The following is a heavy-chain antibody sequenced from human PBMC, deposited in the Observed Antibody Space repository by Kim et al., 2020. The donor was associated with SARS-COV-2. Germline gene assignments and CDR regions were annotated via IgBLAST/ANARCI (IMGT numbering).Heavy chain of an antibody. D-gene: IGHD2-21*02. V-gene: IGHV4-31*03. CDR3: ARCRDFLNYFDH. J-gene: IGHJ4*02. CDR2: IYYSGTT. Sequence: SQTLSLTCTVSGGSISSGGYYWSWIRQHPGKGLEWIGYIYYSGTTYYNPSLKSRLTISVDTSKSQFSLKLSSVTAADTAVYYCARCRDFLNYFDHWGQGTLVTVSS. CDR1: GGSISSGGYY.